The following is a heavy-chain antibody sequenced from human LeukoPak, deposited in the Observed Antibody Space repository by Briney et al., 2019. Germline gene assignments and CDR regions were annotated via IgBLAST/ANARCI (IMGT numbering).Heavy chain of an antibody. D-gene: IGHD3-10*01. CDR1: GFTFRSYE. CDR3: AGRGSGSYFDY. V-gene: IGHV3-23*01. CDR2: ISGSGGST. J-gene: IGHJ4*02. Sequence: GGSLRLSCEDSGFTFRSYEMNWVRQAPGKGLEWVSAISGSGGSTYYADSVKGRFTISRDNSKNTLYLQMHSLRAEDTAVYYCAGRGSGSYFDYWGQGTLVTVSS.